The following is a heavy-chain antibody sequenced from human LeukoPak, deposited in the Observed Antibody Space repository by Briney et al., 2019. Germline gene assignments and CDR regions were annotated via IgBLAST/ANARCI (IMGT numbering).Heavy chain of an antibody. Sequence: PGGSLRLSCAASGFTFRSYSMNWVRHAPGKGPEWVSGISASANSTYYADSVQGRFIISRDNSKNNLYLQMNSLRVDDMAVYYCARGPSCTSTSCYVIGALDIWGLGTTVTVSS. V-gene: IGHV3-23*01. CDR3: ARGPSCTSTSCYVIGALDI. CDR2: ISASANST. J-gene: IGHJ3*02. CDR1: GFTFRSYS. D-gene: IGHD2-2*01.